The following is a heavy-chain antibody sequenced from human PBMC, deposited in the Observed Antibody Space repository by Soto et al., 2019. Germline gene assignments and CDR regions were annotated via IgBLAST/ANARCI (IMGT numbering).Heavy chain of an antibody. CDR3: AGVVTAIQGHDAFDI. CDR1: GYTLTELS. Sequence: QVQLVQSGAEVKKPGASVKVSCKVSGYTLTELSMHWVRQAPGKGLEWMGGFDPEDGETIYAQKFQGRVTMNEDTSTDTAYMELSSLRSEDTAVYYCAGVVTAIQGHDAFDIWGQGTMVTVSS. V-gene: IGHV1-24*01. J-gene: IGHJ3*02. D-gene: IGHD2-21*02. CDR2: FDPEDGET.